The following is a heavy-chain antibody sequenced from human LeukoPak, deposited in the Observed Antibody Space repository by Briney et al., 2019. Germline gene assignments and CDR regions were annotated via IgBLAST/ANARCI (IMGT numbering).Heavy chain of an antibody. CDR1: GFTLSRYW. V-gene: IGHV3-7*01. D-gene: IGHD3-22*01. CDR2: IKSDGSEK. Sequence: GGSLRLSCAASGFTLSRYWMSWVRQAPGKGLEWVANIKSDGSEKHYVDSVKGRFTISRDNAKNSLYLQMSRLRAEDTAVYYCAREEGIDGSGYYYVLGYWGQGALVTVSS. J-gene: IGHJ4*02. CDR3: AREEGIDGSGYYYVLGY.